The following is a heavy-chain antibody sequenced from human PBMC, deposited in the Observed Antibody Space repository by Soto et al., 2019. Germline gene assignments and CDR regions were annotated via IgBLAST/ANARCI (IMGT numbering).Heavy chain of an antibody. CDR2: ISAYNGNT. D-gene: IGHD3-22*01. Sequence: NVSCKASGYTFTSYGISWVRQAPGQGLEWMGWISAYNGNTNYAQKLQGRVTMTTDTSTSTAYMKLRSLRSDDTAVYYCARSGGGPTYYYDSSGYYKSYYFDYWGQGTLVTVSS. J-gene: IGHJ4*02. V-gene: IGHV1-18*01. CDR3: ARSGGGPTYYYDSSGYYKSYYFDY. CDR1: GYTFTSYG.